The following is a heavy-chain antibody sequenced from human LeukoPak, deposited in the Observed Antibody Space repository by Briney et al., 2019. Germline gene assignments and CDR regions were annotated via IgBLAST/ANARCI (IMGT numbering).Heavy chain of an antibody. CDR2: INHSGST. J-gene: IGHJ4*02. V-gene: IGHV4-34*01. CDR1: GGSFSGYY. CDR3: ARKDWGKLVLDY. D-gene: IGHD7-27*01. Sequence: SETLSLTCAVYGGSFSGYYWSWIRQPPVKGLEWIGEINHSGSTNYNPSLKSRVTISVDTSKNQFSLKLSSVTAADTAVYFCARKDWGKLVLDYWGQGTLVTVSS.